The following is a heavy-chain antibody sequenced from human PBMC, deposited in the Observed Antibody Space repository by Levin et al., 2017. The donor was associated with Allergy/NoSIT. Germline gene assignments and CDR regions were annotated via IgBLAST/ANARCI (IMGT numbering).Heavy chain of an antibody. CDR2: MNPNSGNT. V-gene: IGHV1-8*01. D-gene: IGHD6-13*01. CDR1: GYTFTSYD. CDR3: ARLVIAAAGYYYYGMDV. J-gene: IGHJ6*02. Sequence: GASVKVSCKASGYTFTSYDINWVRQATGQGLEWMGWMNPNSGNTGYAQKFQGRVTMTRNTSISTAYMELSSLRSEDTAVYYCARLVIAAAGYYYYGMDVWGQGTTVTVSS.